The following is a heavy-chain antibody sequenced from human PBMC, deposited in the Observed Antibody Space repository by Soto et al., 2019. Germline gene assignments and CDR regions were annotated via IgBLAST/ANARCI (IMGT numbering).Heavy chain of an antibody. V-gene: IGHV4-31*03. CDR3: AREVMSPATSDAFDI. Sequence: QVQLQESGPGLVKPSQTLSVTCTVSGGSLSSDNFFWSWVRQHPETGLEWVGYIYHTGAAYYNPSLKSRLTRSLDTSKNRFSLSLISVTASDTAVYYCAREVMSPATSDAFDIWGQGTMVTVSS. CDR1: GGSLSSDNFF. J-gene: IGHJ3*02. D-gene: IGHD1-26*01. CDR2: IYHTGAA.